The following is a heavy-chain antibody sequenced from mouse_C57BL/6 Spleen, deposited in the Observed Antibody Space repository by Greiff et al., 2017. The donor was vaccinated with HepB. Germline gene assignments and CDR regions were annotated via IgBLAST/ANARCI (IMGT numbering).Heavy chain of an antibody. CDR2: ISNLAYSI. CDR1: GFTFSDYG. Sequence: EVMLVESGGGLVQPGGSLKLSCAASGFTFSDYGMAWVRQAPRKGPEWVAFISNLAYSIYYADTVTGRFTISRENAKNTLYLEMSSLRSEDTAMYYCARQKGMITTGYFDVWGTGTTVTVSS. J-gene: IGHJ1*03. V-gene: IGHV5-15*01. D-gene: IGHD2-4*01. CDR3: ARQKGMITTGYFDV.